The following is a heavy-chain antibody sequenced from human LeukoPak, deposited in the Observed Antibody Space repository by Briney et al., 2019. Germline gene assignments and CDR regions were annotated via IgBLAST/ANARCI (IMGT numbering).Heavy chain of an antibody. D-gene: IGHD6-6*01. CDR3: ARHDAGIAARPFDN. J-gene: IGHJ4*02. CDR2: IHASGPT. CDR1: GGSISTYY. Sequence: SETLSLTCTVSGGSISTYYWSWIRRPLGKGLEWIAYIHASGPTNYNPSLKSRITISVDTSKNQFSLKLSSVTAADTAVYYCARHDAGIAARPFDNWGQGTLVTVSS. V-gene: IGHV4-4*09.